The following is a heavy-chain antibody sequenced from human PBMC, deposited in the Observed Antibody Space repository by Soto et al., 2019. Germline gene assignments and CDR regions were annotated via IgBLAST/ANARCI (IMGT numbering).Heavy chain of an antibody. CDR2: INPGGGST. Sequence: ASVKVSCKASGTTFTTNYLHWVRQAPEAPGQGLEWVGLINPGGGSTLYAQNFQGRVTMTWDTSASTVYMELTSLRSEDTAMYYCAREEAVGARNFDYWGQGTLVTVS. CDR1: GTTFTTNY. V-gene: IGHV1-46*01. J-gene: IGHJ4*02. D-gene: IGHD1-26*01. CDR3: AREEAVGARNFDY.